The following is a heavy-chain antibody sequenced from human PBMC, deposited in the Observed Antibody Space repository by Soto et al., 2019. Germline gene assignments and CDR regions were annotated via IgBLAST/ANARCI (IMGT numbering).Heavy chain of an antibody. CDR3: ARGYLRLGDPYYFDY. D-gene: IGHD3-16*01. Sequence: GASVKVSCKASGYTFTGYYMHWVRQAPGQGLEWMGWINPNSGGTNYAQKFQGRVTMTRDMSISTAYMELSRLRSDDTAVYYCARGYLRLGDPYYFDYWGQGTLVTVSS. J-gene: IGHJ4*02. CDR2: INPNSGGT. V-gene: IGHV1-2*02. CDR1: GYTFTGYY.